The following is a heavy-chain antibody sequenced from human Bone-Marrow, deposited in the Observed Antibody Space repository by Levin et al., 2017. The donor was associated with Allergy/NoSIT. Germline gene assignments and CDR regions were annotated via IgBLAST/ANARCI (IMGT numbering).Heavy chain of an antibody. CDR2: IWYDGSNK. Sequence: GESLKISCAASGFTFSSYGMHWVRQAPGKGLEWVAVIWYDGSNKYYADSVKGRFTISRDNSKNTLYLQMNSLRAEDTAVYYCARDTVQGGYAFDIWGQGTMVTVSS. J-gene: IGHJ3*02. CDR3: ARDTVQGGYAFDI. D-gene: IGHD3-10*01. CDR1: GFTFSSYG. V-gene: IGHV3-33*01.